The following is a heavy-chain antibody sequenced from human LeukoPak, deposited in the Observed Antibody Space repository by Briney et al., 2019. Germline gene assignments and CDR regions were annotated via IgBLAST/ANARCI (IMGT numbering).Heavy chain of an antibody. D-gene: IGHD3-10*01. CDR2: IYYSGST. J-gene: IGHJ3*02. V-gene: IGHV4-59*12. Sequence: NASETLPLTCTVSGGSISSYYWSWIRQPPGKGLEWIGYIYYSGSTNYNPSLKSRVTISVDTSKNQFSLKLSSVTAADTAVYYCARLLEVAFDIWGQGTMVTVSS. CDR1: GGSISSYY. CDR3: ARLLEVAFDI.